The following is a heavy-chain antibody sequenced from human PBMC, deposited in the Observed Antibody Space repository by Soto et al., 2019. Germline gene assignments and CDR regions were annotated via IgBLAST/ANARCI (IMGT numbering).Heavy chain of an antibody. CDR3: AKVGGYSYGHNWFDP. V-gene: IGHV3-23*01. CDR1: GFTFSSYA. J-gene: IGHJ5*02. D-gene: IGHD5-18*01. Sequence: PGGSLRLSCAASGFTFSSYAMSWVRQAPGKGLEWVSAIRGSGGSTYYADSVKGRFTISRDNSKNTLYLQMNSLRAEDTAVYYCAKVGGYSYGHNWFDPWGQGTLVTVSS. CDR2: IRGSGGST.